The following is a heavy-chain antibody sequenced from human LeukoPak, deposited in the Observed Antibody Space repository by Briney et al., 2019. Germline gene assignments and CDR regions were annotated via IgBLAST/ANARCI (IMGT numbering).Heavy chain of an antibody. CDR3: ARAPGYGSGSYYRGSY. D-gene: IGHD3-10*01. J-gene: IGHJ4*02. CDR1: GYTFTGYY. Sequence: GASVKVSCKASGYTFTGYYMHWVRQAPGQGLEWMGWINPNSGGTNYAQKFQGRVTMTRDTSISTAYMELSRLRSDDTAVYYCARAPGYGSGSYYRGSYWGQGTLVTVSS. CDR2: INPNSGGT. V-gene: IGHV1-2*02.